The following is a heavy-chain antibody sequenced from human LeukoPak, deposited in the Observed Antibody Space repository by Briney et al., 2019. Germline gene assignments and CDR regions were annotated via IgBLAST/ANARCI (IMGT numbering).Heavy chain of an antibody. V-gene: IGHV3-30*02. CDR3: GRHAYGGSPPLS. J-gene: IGHJ4*02. D-gene: IGHD3-10*01. CDR1: GFTFSSYG. Sequence: GGSLRLSCAASGFTFSSYGMHWVRQAPGKGLEWVAFIRYDGSDKYYADSVKGRFTISRDNSKNTVYLQMNNLRVEGTALYYCGRHAYGGSPPLSWGQGALVTVSS. CDR2: IRYDGSDK.